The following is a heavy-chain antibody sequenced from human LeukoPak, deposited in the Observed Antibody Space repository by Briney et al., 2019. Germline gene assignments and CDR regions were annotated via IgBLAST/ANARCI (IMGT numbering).Heavy chain of an antibody. CDR3: ARSYYDYVWGSYRSPVWFDP. V-gene: IGHV4-39*01. CDR2: IYCSGST. CDR1: GGSISSSSYY. J-gene: IGHJ5*02. Sequence: SETLSLTCTVSGGSISSSSYYWGWIRQPPGKGLEWIGSIYCSGSTYYNPSLKSRVTISVDTSKNQFSLKLSSVTAADTAVYYCARSYYDYVWGSYRSPVWFDPWGQGTLVTVSS. D-gene: IGHD3-16*02.